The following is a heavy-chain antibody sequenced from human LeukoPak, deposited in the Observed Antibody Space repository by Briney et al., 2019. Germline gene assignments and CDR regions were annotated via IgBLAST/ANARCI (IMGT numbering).Heavy chain of an antibody. CDR1: GDSISSSSYY. J-gene: IGHJ4*02. CDR2: IYYSGST. D-gene: IGHD1-26*01. V-gene: IGHV4-39*07. Sequence: MSSETLSLTCTVSGDSISSSSYYWGWLRQPPGKGLEWIGSIYYSGSTYYNPSLKSRVTISIDTSENQFSLKLTSATAADTAVYYCARKREGPTTGIDYWGQGTLVTVSS. CDR3: ARKREGPTTGIDY.